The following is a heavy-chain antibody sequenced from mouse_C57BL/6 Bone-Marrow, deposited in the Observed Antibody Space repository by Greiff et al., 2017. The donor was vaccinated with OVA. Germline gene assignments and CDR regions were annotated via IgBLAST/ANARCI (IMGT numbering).Heavy chain of an antibody. Sequence: EVKVVESGGGLVQPGGSLSLSCAASGFTFTDYYMSWVRQPPGKALEWLGFIRNKANGYTTEYSASVKGRFTISREKSQSILYSRMKALRAEDSATYYCARYISNDFDYWGQGTTLTVSS. CDR3: ARYISNDFDY. CDR2: IRNKANGYTT. CDR1: GFTFTDYY. J-gene: IGHJ2*01. D-gene: IGHD2-5*01. V-gene: IGHV7-3*01.